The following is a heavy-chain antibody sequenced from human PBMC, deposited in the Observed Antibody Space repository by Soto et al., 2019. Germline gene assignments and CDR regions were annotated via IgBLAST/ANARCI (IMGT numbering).Heavy chain of an antibody. CDR2: INHSGRT. CDR1: GGSFSGYY. D-gene: IGHD6-19*01. V-gene: IGHV4-34*01. CDR3: ARDSLGIAVLGTGRSKNNWFDP. J-gene: IGHJ5*02. Sequence: QVHLQQWGAGLLKPSETLSLTCAVYGGSFSGYYWSWIRQPPGKGLEWIGEINHSGRTNYNPALKSRVTISIDTATNQFSLKLSTVTAADTAIYYCARDSLGIAVLGTGRSKNNWFDPWGQGTLVPVSS.